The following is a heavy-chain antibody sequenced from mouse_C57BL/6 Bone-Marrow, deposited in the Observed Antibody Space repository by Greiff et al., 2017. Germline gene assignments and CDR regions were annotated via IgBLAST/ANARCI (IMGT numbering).Heavy chain of an antibody. D-gene: IGHD1-1*01. CDR3: ARGGYGSSYGLDY. CDR2: IYPGSGNT. J-gene: IGHJ2*01. Sequence: QVQLQQSGPELVKPGASVKISCKASGYSFTSYYIHWVKQRPGQGLEWIGWIYPGSGNTKYNEKFKGKATLTADTSSSTAYMQLSSLTSEDSAVYYCARGGYGSSYGLDYWGQGTTLTVSS. CDR1: GYSFTSYY. V-gene: IGHV1-66*01.